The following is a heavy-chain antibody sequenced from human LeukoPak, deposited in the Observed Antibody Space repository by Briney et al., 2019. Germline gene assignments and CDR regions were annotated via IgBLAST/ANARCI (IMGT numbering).Heavy chain of an antibody. CDR2: ISCSSCYI. CDR3: ARVEEGYGSGRRENYYYYYMDV. V-gene: IGHV3-21*01. J-gene: IGHJ6*03. D-gene: IGHD3-10*01. CDR1: GFTFSRYS. Sequence: GGSLTLSCAVSGFTFSRYSMNWAPQAPGKGLEWVLYISCSSCYIYYTDSVKGRFTISRDNAKNSLYLQMNSLRAEDTAVYYCARVEEGYGSGRRENYYYYYMDVWGKGTTVTISS.